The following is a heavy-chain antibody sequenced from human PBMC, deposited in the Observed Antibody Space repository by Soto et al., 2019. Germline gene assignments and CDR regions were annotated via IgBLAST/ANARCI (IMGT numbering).Heavy chain of an antibody. J-gene: IGHJ2*01. CDR3: ARGGKRWLVRSNWYFDL. Sequence: QVQLQQWGAGLLKPSETLSLTCAVYGGSFSGYYWSWIRQPPGKGLEWIGEINHSGSTNYNPSLKSRVTISVDTSKNQFSLKLSSVTAADTAVYYCARGGKRWLVRSNWYFDLWGRGTLVTVSS. CDR1: GGSFSGYY. D-gene: IGHD6-19*01. CDR2: INHSGST. V-gene: IGHV4-34*01.